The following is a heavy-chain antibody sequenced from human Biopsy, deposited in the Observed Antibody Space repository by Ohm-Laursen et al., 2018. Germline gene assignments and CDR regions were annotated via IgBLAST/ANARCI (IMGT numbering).Heavy chain of an antibody. CDR1: DFTFDDYA. CDR2: ITWNSGHI. CDR3: VKDIRRYFYGMDV. Sequence: SLRLSCAASDFTFDDYAMSWVRQRPGKGLEWVSGITWNSGHIAYADSVKGRFTISRDNAKNVLWLQMNSLRVDDTAMYYCVKDIRRYFYGMDVWGQGTTVAVS. J-gene: IGHJ6*02. D-gene: IGHD3-10*01. V-gene: IGHV3-9*01.